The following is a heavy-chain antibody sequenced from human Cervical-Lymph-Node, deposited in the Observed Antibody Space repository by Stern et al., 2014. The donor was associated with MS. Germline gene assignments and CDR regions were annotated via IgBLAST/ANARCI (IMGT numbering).Heavy chain of an antibody. CDR3: AREVESKGDYFDY. J-gene: IGHJ4*02. D-gene: IGHD1-1*01. Sequence: QVQLQQWGAGLLKPSETLSLTCAVYGGSFSGYYWRWIRQPPGKGLEWIGEINQGGGTIDNQSLKSRVNRSVDTAKNQFSRNLRCVTAADTAVYFCAREVESKGDYFDYWGQGTLVTVSS. CDR2: INQGGGT. CDR1: GGSFSGYY. V-gene: IGHV4-34*01.